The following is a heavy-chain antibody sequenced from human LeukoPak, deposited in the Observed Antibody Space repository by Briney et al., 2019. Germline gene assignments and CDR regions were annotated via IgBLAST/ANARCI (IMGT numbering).Heavy chain of an antibody. J-gene: IGHJ6*02. CDR2: IWYDGSNK. D-gene: IGHD3-9*01. V-gene: IGHV3-33*01. CDR1: GFTFNNYG. CDR3: SREYFDWSRNYYYGMDV. Sequence: GGSLRLSCAASGFTFNNYGMHWVRQAPGKGLEWMALIWYDGSNKYYADSVKGRFTISRDNSKNTLYLQMNSLRAEDTAVYYCSREYFDWSRNYYYGMDVWGQGTTVTVSS.